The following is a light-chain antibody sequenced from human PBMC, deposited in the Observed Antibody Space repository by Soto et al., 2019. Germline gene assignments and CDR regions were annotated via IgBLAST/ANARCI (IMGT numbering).Light chain of an antibody. CDR1: QSVSSY. CDR2: DAS. V-gene: IGKV3-11*01. Sequence: EIVLTHSPATLSVSPWEIATLSCRASQSVSSYLAWYQQKPGQAPRLLIYDASNRATGIPARFSGSGSGTDFTLTISSLEPEDFAVYYCQQYNNWPWTIGQGTKVDIK. J-gene: IGKJ1*01. CDR3: QQYNNWPWT.